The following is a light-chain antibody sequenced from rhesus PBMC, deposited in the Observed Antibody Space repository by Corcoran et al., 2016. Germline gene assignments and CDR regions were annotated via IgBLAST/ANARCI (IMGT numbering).Light chain of an antibody. V-gene: IGKV1-25*01. J-gene: IGKJ1*01. CDR2: EAS. Sequence: DIQMTQSPSSLSASVGDRVTITCRASQGITNDLAWSQQKPGETPKLLIYEASSLQSGIPSRFSGSGSWTDVPLTISSLQSEDFATYYCQHYYSTPPWTFGQGTKVEIK. CDR3: QHYYSTPPWT. CDR1: QGITND.